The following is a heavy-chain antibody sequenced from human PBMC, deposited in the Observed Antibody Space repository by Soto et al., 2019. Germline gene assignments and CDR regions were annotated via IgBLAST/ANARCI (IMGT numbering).Heavy chain of an antibody. V-gene: IGHV1-69*01. J-gene: IGHJ4*02. D-gene: IGHD3-16*02. CDR1: GDTFSSYA. CDR2: IIPIFGTA. CDR3: ARRRLGELSLPFDY. Sequence: QVQLVQSGAEVKKPGSSVKVSCKASGDTFSSYAISWVRQAPGQGLEWMGGIIPIFGTANYAQKFQGRVTITADESTSTAYMELSSLRSEDTAVYYCARRRLGELSLPFDYWGQGTLVTVSS.